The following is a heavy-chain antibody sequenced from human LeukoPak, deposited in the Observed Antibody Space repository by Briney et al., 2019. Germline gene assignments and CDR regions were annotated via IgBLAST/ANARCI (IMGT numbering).Heavy chain of an antibody. V-gene: IGHV5-51*01. CDR2: IYPGDSDA. CDR3: VRQIAPSGGISYDAFDI. D-gene: IGHD2-15*01. CDR1: GCSFTTYW. J-gene: IGHJ3*02. Sequence: GESLKISCETSGCSFTTYWIAWVRQMPGKGLEWMGMIYPGDSDARYSPPFQGQGQVTISVDRSISTAYLQWSSLRASDTATYYCVRQIAPSGGISYDAFDIWGRGTMVTVSS.